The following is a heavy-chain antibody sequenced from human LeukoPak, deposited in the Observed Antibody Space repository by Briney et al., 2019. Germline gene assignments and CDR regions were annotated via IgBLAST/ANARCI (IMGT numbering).Heavy chain of an antibody. CDR3: ERTDVNRGGKNSPFDY. Sequence: GGSLRLSCVASGFSFSDFRMHWVRQAPGKGLVWVSLITGDGSDTRYADSVKGRFTISRDNAKNTMYLQMNSLRAEDTAVYYCERTDVNRGGKNSPFDYWGKGTLVT. J-gene: IGHJ4*02. CDR1: GFSFSDFR. V-gene: IGHV3-74*01. D-gene: IGHD2-21*01. CDR2: ITGDGSDT.